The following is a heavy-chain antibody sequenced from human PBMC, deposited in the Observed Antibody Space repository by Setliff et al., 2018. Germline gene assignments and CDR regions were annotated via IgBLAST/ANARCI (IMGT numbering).Heavy chain of an antibody. J-gene: IGHJ6*03. Sequence: PSETLSLTCTVSGGSISSYYWSWIRQPAGKGLEWIGRIYTSGSTNYNPSLKSRVTTSVDTSKNQFSLKLSSVTAADTAVYYCARAGGGSSFTAYYYYYYMDVWGKGTTVTVSS. V-gene: IGHV4-4*07. CDR3: ARAGGGSSFTAYYYYYYMDV. CDR1: GGSISSYY. D-gene: IGHD6-13*01. CDR2: IYTSGST.